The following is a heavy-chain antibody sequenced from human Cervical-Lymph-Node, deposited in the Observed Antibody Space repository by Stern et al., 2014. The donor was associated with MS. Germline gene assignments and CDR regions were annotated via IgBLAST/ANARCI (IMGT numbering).Heavy chain of an antibody. Sequence: VQLVGSGGAVVQPRRSLRLSCAASGFTFSSYGMHCVRQAPGKGLEWVTVISYDGNHKYYAASVKGRFTISRDNSKNTLHLQMNSVTPDDTAIYYCARDYEDTSMLFDHWGQGTLVTVSS. CDR1: GFTFSSYG. CDR3: ARDYEDTSMLFDH. J-gene: IGHJ4*02. CDR2: ISYDGNHK. D-gene: IGHD2-8*01. V-gene: IGHV3-30*03.